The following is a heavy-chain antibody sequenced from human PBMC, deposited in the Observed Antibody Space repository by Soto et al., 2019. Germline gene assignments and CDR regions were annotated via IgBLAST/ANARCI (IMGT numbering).Heavy chain of an antibody. CDR3: AINLGY. V-gene: IGHV3-7*01. CDR1: GFTFSSYW. Sequence: EVQLVESGGGSVQPGGSLRLSCAASGFTFSSYWMSWVRQAPGKGLECVANIKEDGNEKYYVDSVKGRFTISRDNARNSLYLQMNSLRVEDTAVYYCAINLGYWGQGTLVTVSS. J-gene: IGHJ1*01. D-gene: IGHD2-15*01. CDR2: IKEDGNEK.